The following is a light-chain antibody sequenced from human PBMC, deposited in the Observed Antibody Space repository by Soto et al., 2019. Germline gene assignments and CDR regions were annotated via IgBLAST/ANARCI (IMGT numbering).Light chain of an antibody. CDR3: QQYNNWPPMYT. V-gene: IGKV3-15*01. J-gene: IGKJ2*01. CDR2: GAS. Sequence: EIVMTQSPATLSVYPGERATLSCRASQSVSSNLAWYQQKPGQAPRLLIYGASTRATGIPARFSGSGSGTEFTLTISSLQSEDFAVCYCQQYNNWPPMYTFGQGTKLEIK. CDR1: QSVSSN.